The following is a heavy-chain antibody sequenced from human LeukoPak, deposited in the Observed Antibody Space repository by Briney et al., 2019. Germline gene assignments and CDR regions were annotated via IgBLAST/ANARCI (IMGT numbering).Heavy chain of an antibody. CDR1: GGTFSNYA. Sequence: GASVKVSYKASGGTFSNYAINWVRQAPGQGLEWMGRIIPILDIANYAQKFQGRVTITADKSTSTAYMELSSLRSEDTAVYYCARDHKYCDSTTCYAAYAYWGQGTLVTVSS. V-gene: IGHV1-69*04. D-gene: IGHD2-2*01. J-gene: IGHJ4*02. CDR3: ARDHKYCDSTTCYAAYAY. CDR2: IIPILDIA.